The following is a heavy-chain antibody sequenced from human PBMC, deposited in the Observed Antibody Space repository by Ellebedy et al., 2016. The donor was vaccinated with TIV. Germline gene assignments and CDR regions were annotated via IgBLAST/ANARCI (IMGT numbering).Heavy chain of an antibody. CDR2: IRNKANSYTT. J-gene: IGHJ4*02. V-gene: IGHV3-72*01. CDR1: GFTFSDHY. CDR3: ATAKHIPFDY. D-gene: IGHD2-21*01. Sequence: GGSLRLSCAASGFTFSDHYMDWVRQAPGKGLEWVGRIRNKANSYTTEYAASVKGRFTISRDDSKNSLYLQMDSLKTEDTAVYYCATAKHIPFDYWGQGTLVTVSS.